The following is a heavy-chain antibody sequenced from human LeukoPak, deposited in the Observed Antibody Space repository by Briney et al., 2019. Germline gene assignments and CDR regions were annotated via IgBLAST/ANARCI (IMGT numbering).Heavy chain of an antibody. CDR1: GFTFSSYG. CDR3: ARDQGGVGY. CDR2: ISYDGSNR. J-gene: IGHJ4*02. V-gene: IGHV3-30*03. D-gene: IGHD3-16*01. Sequence: GSLRLSCAASGFTFSSYGMHWVRQAPGKGLEWVAVISYDGSNRYYAGSVKGRFTISRDTSKNTLYLQMNSLRAEDTAVYYCARDQGGVGYWGQGTLVTVSS.